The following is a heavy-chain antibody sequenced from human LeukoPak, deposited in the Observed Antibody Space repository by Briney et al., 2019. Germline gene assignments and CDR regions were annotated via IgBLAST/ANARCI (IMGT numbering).Heavy chain of an antibody. J-gene: IGHJ5*02. D-gene: IGHD3-22*01. CDR2: ISAYNGNT. CDR1: GYTFTSYG. CDR3: AKNYYDSSGYEGPFDP. Sequence: GASVKVSCKASGYTFTSYGISWVRQAPGQGLEWMGWISAYNGNTNYAQKLQGRVTMTTDTSTSTAYMELRSLRSDDTAVYYCAKNYYDSSGYEGPFDPWGQGTLVTVSS. V-gene: IGHV1-18*01.